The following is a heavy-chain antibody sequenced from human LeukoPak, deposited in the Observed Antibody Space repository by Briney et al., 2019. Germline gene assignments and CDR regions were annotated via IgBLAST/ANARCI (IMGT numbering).Heavy chain of an antibody. Sequence: GGSLRLSCAASGFTFTTYWMAWVRQAPGKGLEWVANIKGDESARHQADSVKGRFTISRDNTQNSLYLQMSSLRGEDTAVYYCARDVGGSLNYWGQGTLVTVSS. CDR1: GFTFTTYW. J-gene: IGHJ4*02. D-gene: IGHD1-26*01. CDR3: ARDVGGSLNY. CDR2: IKGDESAR. V-gene: IGHV3-7*01.